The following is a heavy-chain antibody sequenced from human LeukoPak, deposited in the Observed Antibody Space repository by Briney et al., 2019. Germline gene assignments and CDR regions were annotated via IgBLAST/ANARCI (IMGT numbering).Heavy chain of an antibody. J-gene: IGHJ3*02. CDR2: INHSGST. D-gene: IGHD4-11*01. Sequence: SETLSLTCAVYGGSFSGYYWSWIRQPPGKGLEWIGEINHSGSTNYNPSLKSRVTISVDTSKNQFSLKLSSVTAADTAVYYCARSSYSNYPNDAFDIWGQGTMVTVSS. V-gene: IGHV4-34*01. CDR1: GGSFSGYY. CDR3: ARSSYSNYPNDAFDI.